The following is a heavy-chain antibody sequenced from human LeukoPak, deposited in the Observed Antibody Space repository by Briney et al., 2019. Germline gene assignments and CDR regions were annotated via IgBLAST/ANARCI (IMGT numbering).Heavy chain of an antibody. CDR3: ARAKTVSGYSSSWPDCFDY. V-gene: IGHV1-69*11. CDR2: IIPILGTA. Sequence: SVKVSCKASGGTFSSYAISWVRQAPGQGLEWMGRIIPILGTANYAQKFQGRVTITTDESTSTAYMELSSLRSEDTAVYYCARAKTVSGYSSSWPDCFDYWGREPWSPSPQ. D-gene: IGHD6-13*01. J-gene: IGHJ4*02. CDR1: GGTFSSYA.